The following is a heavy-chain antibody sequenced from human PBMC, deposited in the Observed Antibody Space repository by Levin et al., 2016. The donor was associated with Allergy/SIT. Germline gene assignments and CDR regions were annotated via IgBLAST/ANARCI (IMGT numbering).Heavy chain of an antibody. Sequence: ASVKVSCKASGYTFTGYYMHWVRQAPGQGLEWMGWINPNSGGTNYAQKFQGRVTMTRDTSISTAYMELSRLRSDDTAVYYCARGATMVRGVFDYWGQGTLVTVSS. V-gene: IGHV1-2*02. D-gene: IGHD3-10*01. CDR3: ARGATMVRGVFDY. CDR1: GYTFTGYY. J-gene: IGHJ4*02. CDR2: INPNSGGT.